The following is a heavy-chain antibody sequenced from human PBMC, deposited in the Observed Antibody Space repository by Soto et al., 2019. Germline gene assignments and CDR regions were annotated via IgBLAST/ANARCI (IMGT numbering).Heavy chain of an antibody. CDR3: ASLAAAASNYYYGMDV. D-gene: IGHD6-13*01. J-gene: IGHJ6*02. CDR1: GGSISSSSYY. V-gene: IGHV4-39*01. Sequence: PSETLSLTCTVSGGSISSSSYYWGWIRQPPGKGLEWIGSIYYSGSTYYNPSLKSRVTISVDTSKNQFSLKLSSVTAADTAVYYCASLAAAASNYYYGMDVWGQGTTVTVSS. CDR2: IYYSGST.